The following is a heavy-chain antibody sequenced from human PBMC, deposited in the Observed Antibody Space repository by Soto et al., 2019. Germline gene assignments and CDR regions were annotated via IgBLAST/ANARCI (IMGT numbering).Heavy chain of an antibody. CDR1: GFTFSPYT. D-gene: IGHD2-15*01. CDR3: ARGSTVVTAWYFEL. CDR2: ISSSSSYI. J-gene: IGHJ2*01. Sequence: GGSLRLSCAASGFTFSPYTMNWVRQAPGKGLEWVSSISSSSSYIYYADSVKGRFTISRDNAKNSLYLQINSLRAEDTAVYYCARGSTVVTAWYFELWGRGTLVTVS. V-gene: IGHV3-21*01.